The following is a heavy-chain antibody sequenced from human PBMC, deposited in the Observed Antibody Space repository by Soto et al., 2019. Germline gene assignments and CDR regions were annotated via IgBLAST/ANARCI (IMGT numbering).Heavy chain of an antibody. J-gene: IGHJ6*02. CDR1: GYRFTSYW. D-gene: IGHD6-6*01. CDR3: ARHKSNGQLYQVSPGYYGLDA. CDR2: IDPSDSYT. Sequence: GESLKISCKGSGYRFTSYWISWVRQMPGKGLEWMGRIDPSDSYTNYSPSFQGHVTISADKSISTAYLQWSSLKASDTAMYYCARHKSNGQLYQVSPGYYGLDARCQGSKLTVSS. V-gene: IGHV5-10-1*01.